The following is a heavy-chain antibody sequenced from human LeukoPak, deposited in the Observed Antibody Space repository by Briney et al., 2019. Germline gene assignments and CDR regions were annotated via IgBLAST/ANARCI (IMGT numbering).Heavy chain of an antibody. CDR2: ISSNGGST. CDR3: ARGPQQGSWYTKLGAYYYGMDV. D-gene: IGHD6-13*01. CDR1: GFTFRSYS. V-gene: IGHV3-64*01. J-gene: IGHJ6*02. Sequence: PGGSLRLSCAASGFTFRSYSMHWVRQAPGKGLEYGSSISSNGGSTFYANSVKYRFTISRDNSKNTLYLQMNSLRAEDTAVYYCARGPQQGSWYTKLGAYYYGMDVWGQGTTVTVSS.